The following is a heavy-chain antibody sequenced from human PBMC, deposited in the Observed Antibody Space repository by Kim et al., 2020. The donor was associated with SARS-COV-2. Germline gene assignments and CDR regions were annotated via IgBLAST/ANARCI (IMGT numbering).Heavy chain of an antibody. Sequence: SETLSLTCAVYGGSFSGYYWYWVRQPPGKGLEWIGEIDHSGSTHYNPSLKSRLSISVDSSKNQFSLELSSVTATDTAVYYCAVYYGGDYEDFDYWGQGTLVTVSS. CDR3: AVYYGGDYEDFDY. CDR2: IDHSGST. CDR1: GGSFSGYY. J-gene: IGHJ4*02. V-gene: IGHV4-34*01. D-gene: IGHD2-21*02.